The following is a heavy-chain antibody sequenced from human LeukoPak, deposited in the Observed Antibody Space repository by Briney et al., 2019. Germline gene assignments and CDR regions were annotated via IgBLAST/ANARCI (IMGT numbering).Heavy chain of an antibody. D-gene: IGHD5-24*01. J-gene: IGHJ4*02. CDR2: IYSDGST. CDR1: GPTVSSTY. Sequence: GGSLRLSCAASGPTVSSTYMSWVRQAPGKGLEWVSVIYSDGSTYYADSVKGRFTISRDNSKNTVYLQMNSLRAEDTAVYYCAREADRDGYNYFDYWGQGTLVTVSS. CDR3: AREADRDGYNYFDY. V-gene: IGHV3-66*01.